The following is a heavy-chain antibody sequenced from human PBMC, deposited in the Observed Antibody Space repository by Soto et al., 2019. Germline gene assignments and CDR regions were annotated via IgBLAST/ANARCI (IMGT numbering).Heavy chain of an antibody. J-gene: IGHJ4*02. CDR2: INHSGST. V-gene: IGHV4-34*01. CDR1: GGSFSGYY. CDR3: ARYDYGDREFDY. D-gene: IGHD4-17*01. Sequence: SETLSLTCAVYGGSFSGYYWSWIRQPPGKGLEWIGEINHSGSTNYNPSLKSRVTISVDTSKNQFSLKLSSVTAADTAVYYCARYDYGDREFDYWGQGTLVTVSS.